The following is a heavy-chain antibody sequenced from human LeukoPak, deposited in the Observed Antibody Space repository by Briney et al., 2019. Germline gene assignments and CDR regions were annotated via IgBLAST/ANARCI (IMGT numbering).Heavy chain of an antibody. V-gene: IGHV1-3*01. J-gene: IGHJ4*02. CDR2: INAGNGNT. CDR3: ARMYSSAQIGIDY. CDR1: GYTFTSYA. D-gene: IGHD6-19*01. Sequence: GASVKVSCKASGYTFTSYAMHWVRQAPGQRLEWMGWINAGNGNTKYSQKFQGRVTITRDTSASAAYMELSSLRSEDTAVYYCARMYSSAQIGIDYWGQGTLVTVSS.